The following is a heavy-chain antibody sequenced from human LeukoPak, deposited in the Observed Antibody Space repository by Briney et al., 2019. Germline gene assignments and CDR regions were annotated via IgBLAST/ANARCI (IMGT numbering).Heavy chain of an antibody. V-gene: IGHV1-46*01. Sequence: ASVRVSCKASGYTFTSHYMQWVRLAPGQGLEWMGIINPSGGGTRYAQKFQGRVTMTRDTSTSTVYMELSSLRSEDTAVYYCAREGSGSLPHLDHWGQGTLVTVSS. D-gene: IGHD3-10*01. CDR1: GYTFTSHY. CDR2: INPSGGGT. J-gene: IGHJ4*02. CDR3: AREGSGSLPHLDH.